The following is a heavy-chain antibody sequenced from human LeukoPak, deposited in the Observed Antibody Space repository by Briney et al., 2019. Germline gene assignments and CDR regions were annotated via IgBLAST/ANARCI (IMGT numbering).Heavy chain of an antibody. D-gene: IGHD4-11*01. CDR1: GFTFSSYW. J-gene: IGHJ4*02. CDR2: INTDGSST. Sequence: PGGSLRLSCAASGFTFSSYWMQWVRQAPGEGLVWVSRINTDGSSTSYADSVKGRFTISRDNAKNTLYLQMNSLRAEDTAVYYCARVYSNYVSLGYWGQGTLVTVSS. V-gene: IGHV3-74*01. CDR3: ARVYSNYVSLGY.